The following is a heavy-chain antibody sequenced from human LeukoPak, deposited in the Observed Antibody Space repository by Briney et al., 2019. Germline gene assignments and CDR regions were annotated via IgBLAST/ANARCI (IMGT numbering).Heavy chain of an antibody. D-gene: IGHD4-23*01. Sequence: SETLSLTCTVSGGSISSGGYYWSWNRQHPGKGLEWIGYIYYSGSTYYNPSLKSRVTISVDTSKNQFSLKLSSVTAADTAVYYCARYRGNPGVFDYWGQGTLVTVSS. V-gene: IGHV4-31*03. CDR1: GGSISSGGYY. J-gene: IGHJ4*02. CDR2: IYYSGST. CDR3: ARYRGNPGVFDY.